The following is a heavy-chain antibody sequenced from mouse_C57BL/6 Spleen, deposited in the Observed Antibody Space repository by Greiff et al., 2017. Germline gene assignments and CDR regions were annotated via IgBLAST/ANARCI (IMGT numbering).Heavy chain of an antibody. CDR2: IHPNSGST. D-gene: IGHD2-4*01. V-gene: IGHV1-64*01. Sequence: PGQGLEWIGMIHPNSGSTNYNEKFKSKATLTVDKSSSTAYMQLSSLTSEDSAVYYCFDYDEDYFDYWGQGTTLTVSS. CDR3: FDYDEDYFDY. J-gene: IGHJ2*01.